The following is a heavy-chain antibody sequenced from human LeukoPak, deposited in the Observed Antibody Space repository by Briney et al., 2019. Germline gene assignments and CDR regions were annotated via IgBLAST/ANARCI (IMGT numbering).Heavy chain of an antibody. Sequence: PGRSLRLSCAASGFTFSSYGMHWVRQAPGKGLEWVAVISYDGSNKYYADSVKGRFTISRDNSKNTLHLQMNSLRAEDTAVYYCAKGPGSSGWPYYFDYWGQGTLVTVSS. CDR2: ISYDGSNK. CDR1: GFTFSSYG. D-gene: IGHD6-19*01. CDR3: AKGPGSSGWPYYFDY. V-gene: IGHV3-30*18. J-gene: IGHJ4*02.